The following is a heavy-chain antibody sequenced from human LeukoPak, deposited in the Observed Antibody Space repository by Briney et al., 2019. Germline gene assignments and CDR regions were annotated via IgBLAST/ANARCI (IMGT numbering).Heavy chain of an antibody. Sequence: SETLSLTCTVSGGSISSYYWSWIRQPPGKGLEWIGYIYYSGSTNYNPSLKSRVTISVDTSKNQFSLKLSSVTAADTAVYYCARLIEGPTSYFDYWGQGTLVTVSS. V-gene: IGHV4-59*08. D-gene: IGHD6-25*01. CDR2: IYYSGST. CDR3: ARLIEGPTSYFDY. CDR1: GGSISSYY. J-gene: IGHJ4*02.